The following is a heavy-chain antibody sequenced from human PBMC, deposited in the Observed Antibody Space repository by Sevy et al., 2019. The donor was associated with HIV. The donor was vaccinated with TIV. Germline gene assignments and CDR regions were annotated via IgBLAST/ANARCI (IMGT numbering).Heavy chain of an antibody. Sequence: GGSLRLSCAASGFTFSSYAMSWVRQAPGKGLEWVSAISGSGGSTYYADSVKGRFTISRDNSKNTLYLQMNSLRAEDTAVYYCAKAHTPSGYYEGALAFDIWDQGTMVTVSS. J-gene: IGHJ3*02. D-gene: IGHD3-22*01. CDR3: AKAHTPSGYYEGALAFDI. CDR1: GFTFSSYA. V-gene: IGHV3-23*01. CDR2: ISGSGGST.